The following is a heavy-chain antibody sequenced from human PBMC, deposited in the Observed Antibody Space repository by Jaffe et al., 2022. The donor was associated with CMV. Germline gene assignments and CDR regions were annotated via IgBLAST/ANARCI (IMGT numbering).Heavy chain of an antibody. D-gene: IGHD4-17*01. CDR3: VRRTVTTYAFDM. V-gene: IGHV2-26*01. CDR2: IFSNDRK. Sequence: QVTLKESGPVLVKPTETLTLTCTVSGLSLSNGGVGVSWIRQPPGKALEWLAHIFSNDRKSYTTSLKTRLTISKDTSRSQVVLTMTNIDPMDTATYYCVRRTVTTYAFDMWGQGTMVTVSS. J-gene: IGHJ3*02. CDR1: GLSLSNGGVG.